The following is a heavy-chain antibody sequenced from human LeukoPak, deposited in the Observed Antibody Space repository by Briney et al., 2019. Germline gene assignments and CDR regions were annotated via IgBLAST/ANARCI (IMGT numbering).Heavy chain of an antibody. CDR3: TIKFWSGYYSDY. J-gene: IGHJ4*02. D-gene: IGHD3-3*01. Sequence: GGSRRLSCAASGFTFSGSAIPWVRQASGKGLEWVGRIRSKANSYATAYAESVKGRFTISRDDSKNTAYLQMNSLKTEDTAVYYCTIKFWSGYYSDYWGQGTLVTVSS. V-gene: IGHV3-73*01. CDR2: IRSKANSYAT. CDR1: GFTFSGSA.